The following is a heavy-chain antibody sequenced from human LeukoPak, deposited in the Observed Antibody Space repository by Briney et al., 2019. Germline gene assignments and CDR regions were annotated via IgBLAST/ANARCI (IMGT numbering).Heavy chain of an antibody. Sequence: GGSLRLSCAASGFTFSNYEMNWVRQAPGKGLEWVSYVSSSSGVSIYYADSVKGRFTISRDNAKNSLYLQMNSLRVEDTAVYYCARFTIGWFYFDSWGQGTLVTVSS. D-gene: IGHD6-19*01. CDR2: VSSSSGVSI. CDR3: ARFTIGWFYFDS. J-gene: IGHJ4*02. V-gene: IGHV3-48*03. CDR1: GFTFSNYE.